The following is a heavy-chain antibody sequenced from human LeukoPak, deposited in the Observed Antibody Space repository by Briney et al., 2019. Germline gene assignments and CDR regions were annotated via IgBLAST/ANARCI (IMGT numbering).Heavy chain of an antibody. Sequence: GGSLRLSCAASGFTFSSYAMHWVRQAPGKGLEWVAVISYDGSNKYYADSVKGRFTISRDNSKNTLYLQMNSLRAEDTAVYYCARDMWLGYVLYGSDYWGQGTLVTVSS. CDR1: GFTFSSYA. CDR3: ARDMWLGYVLYGSDY. D-gene: IGHD5-12*01. J-gene: IGHJ4*02. V-gene: IGHV3-30-3*01. CDR2: ISYDGSNK.